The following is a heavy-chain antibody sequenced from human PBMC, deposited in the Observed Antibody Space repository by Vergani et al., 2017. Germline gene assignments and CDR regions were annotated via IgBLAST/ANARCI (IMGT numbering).Heavy chain of an antibody. J-gene: IGHJ4*02. Sequence: QVQLVQSGAEVKKPGASVKVSCKASGYTFTGYYMHWVRQAPGQGLEWMGWINPNSGGTNYAQKFQGRVSMTRDTSISTAYMELSRLRSDDTAVYYCARARSTVGFLEWFPNPYATPYGIDYWGQGTLVTVSS. V-gene: IGHV1-2*02. D-gene: IGHD3-3*02. CDR3: ARARSTVGFLEWFPNPYATPYGIDY. CDR1: GYTFTGYY. CDR2: INPNSGGT.